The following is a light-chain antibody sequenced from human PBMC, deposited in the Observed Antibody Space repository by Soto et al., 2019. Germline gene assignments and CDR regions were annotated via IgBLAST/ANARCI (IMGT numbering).Light chain of an antibody. CDR1: QSVTSNY. J-gene: IGKJ5*01. CDR2: GAS. Sequence: EIVLTQSPGTLSLSPGEGATLSCRASQSVTSNYLAWYQQRPGQAPRLLIYGASSRATGIPDRISGGGSGTDFTLTISRLEPEDFAVYYCQQYGSSSPTPSGQGTRLEIE. V-gene: IGKV3-20*01. CDR3: QQYGSSSPTP.